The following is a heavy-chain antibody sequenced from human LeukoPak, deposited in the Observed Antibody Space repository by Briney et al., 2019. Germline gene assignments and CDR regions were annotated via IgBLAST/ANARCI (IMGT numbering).Heavy chain of an antibody. D-gene: IGHD4-17*01. J-gene: IGHJ4*02. CDR3: ARGYGDGFFDY. Sequence: SETLSLTCAVYGGSFSGYYWSWIRQPPGKGLEWIGEINHSGSTNYNPSLKSRVTISVDTSKNQFSLKLSSVTAADTAVYYCARGYGDGFFDYWGQGTLVTVSS. CDR2: INHSGST. CDR1: GGSFSGYY. V-gene: IGHV4-34*01.